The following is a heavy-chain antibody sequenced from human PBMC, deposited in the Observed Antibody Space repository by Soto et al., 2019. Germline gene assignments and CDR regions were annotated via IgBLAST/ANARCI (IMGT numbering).Heavy chain of an antibody. J-gene: IGHJ4*02. Sequence: GASVKVSCKASGGTFSSYAISWVRQAPGQGLEWMGGIIPIFGTANYAQKFQGRVTITADESTSTAYMELSSLRSEDTAVYYCARDTYYYDSSGYYSPQYFFDDWGQGTLVTVSS. CDR1: GGTFSSYA. CDR3: ARDTYYYDSSGYYSPQYFFDD. V-gene: IGHV1-69*13. CDR2: IIPIFGTA. D-gene: IGHD3-22*01.